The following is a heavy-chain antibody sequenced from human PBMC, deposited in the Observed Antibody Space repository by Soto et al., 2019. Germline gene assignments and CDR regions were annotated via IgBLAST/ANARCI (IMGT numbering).Heavy chain of an antibody. D-gene: IGHD2-2*01. CDR1: GFTFSSYA. CDR2: ISGSGGST. Sequence: EVQLLESGGGLVQPGGSLSLSCAASGFTFSSYAMSWVRQAPGKGLEWVSAISGSGGSTYYADSVKGRFTISRDNSKNTLYLQMYSLRAEDTAVYYCAPLVVPAASPWDYWGQGTLVTVSS. V-gene: IGHV3-23*01. CDR3: APLVVPAASPWDY. J-gene: IGHJ4*02.